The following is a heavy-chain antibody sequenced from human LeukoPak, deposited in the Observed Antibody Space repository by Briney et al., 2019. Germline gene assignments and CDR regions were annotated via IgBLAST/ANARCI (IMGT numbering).Heavy chain of an antibody. J-gene: IGHJ4*02. D-gene: IGHD3-16*02. V-gene: IGHV3-20*04. CDR1: GFNFDDYG. CDR3: ARDFGVITFGGVIASPPAY. Sequence: PGGSLRLSCSSSGFNFDDYGMNWVRHAPGKGLEWVSGINWNGGSTVYADSVKGRFTISRDNAKTSLYLQVNSLRAEDTALYYCARDFGVITFGGVIASPPAYWGQGTLVTVSS. CDR2: INWNGGST.